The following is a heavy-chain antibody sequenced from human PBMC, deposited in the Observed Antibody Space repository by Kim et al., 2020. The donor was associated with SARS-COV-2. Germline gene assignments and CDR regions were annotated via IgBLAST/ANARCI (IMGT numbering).Heavy chain of an antibody. J-gene: IGHJ5*02. CDR3: SRGGYTVAGVLCP. CDR1: GFTFSSYD. D-gene: IGHD6-19*01. CDR2: IGTAGGT. V-gene: IGHV3-13*04. Sequence: GGSLRLSCAASGFTFSSYDMHWVRQATGKGLEWVSAIGTAGGTYYPGSLKGRFTISRENAKNSLFLQINNLIAAEATADYCSRGGYTVAGVLCPRGQGTL.